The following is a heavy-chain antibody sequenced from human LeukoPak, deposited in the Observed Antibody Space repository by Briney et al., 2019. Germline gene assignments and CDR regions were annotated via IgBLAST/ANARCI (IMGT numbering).Heavy chain of an antibody. CDR3: ARGQSLNDY. J-gene: IGHJ4*02. CDR1: GGTFSSYA. Sequence: ASVKVSCKASGGTFSSYAISWVRQAPGQGLEWMGWINPNSGGANYAENFQGRVTMTRDTSISTAYMELSSLRYGDTALYYCARGQSLNDYWGQGTLVTVSP. CDR2: INPNSGGA. V-gene: IGHV1-2*02.